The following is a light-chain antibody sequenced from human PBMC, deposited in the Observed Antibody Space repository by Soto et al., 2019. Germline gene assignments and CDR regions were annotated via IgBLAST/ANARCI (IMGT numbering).Light chain of an antibody. Sequence: QSALTQPASVSGSPGQSINISCTGTTNDVGGYSYVSWYQQHPGKAPKLVIYEVTNRPSGVSNRFSGSKSGNTASLTISGLQAEDEADYYCSSYTSSSTRVFGSGTKLTVL. V-gene: IGLV2-14*01. CDR2: EVT. CDR3: SSYTSSSTRV. J-gene: IGLJ1*01. CDR1: TNDVGGYSY.